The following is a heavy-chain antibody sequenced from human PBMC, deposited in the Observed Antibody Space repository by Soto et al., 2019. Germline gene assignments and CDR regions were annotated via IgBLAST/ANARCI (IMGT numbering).Heavy chain of an antibody. Sequence: PSETLSLTCTVSGGSISSSSYYWGWIRQPPGKGLEWIGSIYYSESTYYNPSLKSRVTISVDTSKNQFSLKLSSVTAADTAVYYCARSDDSSLYYYYMDVWGKGTTVTVS. V-gene: IGHV4-39*01. D-gene: IGHD2-21*02. J-gene: IGHJ6*03. CDR3: ARSDDSSLYYYYMDV. CDR1: GGSISSSSYY. CDR2: IYYSEST.